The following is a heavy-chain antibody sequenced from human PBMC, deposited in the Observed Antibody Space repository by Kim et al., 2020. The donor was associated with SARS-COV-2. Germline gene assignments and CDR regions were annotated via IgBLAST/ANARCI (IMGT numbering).Heavy chain of an antibody. CDR3: ARYDGMGATLFY. CDR1: GGSISSSSYY. CDR2: IYYSGST. D-gene: IGHD1-26*01. J-gene: IGHJ4*02. V-gene: IGHV4-39*01. Sequence: SETLSLTCTVSGGSISSSSYYWGWIRQPPGKGLEWIGSIYYSGSTYYNPSLKSRVTISVDTSKNQFSLKLSSVTAADTAVYYCARYDGMGATLFYWGQGTLVTVSS.